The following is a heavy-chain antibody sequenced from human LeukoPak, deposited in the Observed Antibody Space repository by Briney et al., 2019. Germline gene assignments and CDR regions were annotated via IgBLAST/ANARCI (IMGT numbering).Heavy chain of an antibody. D-gene: IGHD6-19*01. Sequence: ASVKVSCKASGYTFTGYYMHWVRQAPGQGLEWMGWINPNSGGTNYAQKFQGRVTMTRDTSISTAYMELSRLRSDDTAVYYCARDGLRFPSSGWCIWFDPWGQGTLVTVSS. CDR1: GYTFTGYY. J-gene: IGHJ5*02. CDR3: ARDGLRFPSSGWCIWFDP. CDR2: INPNSGGT. V-gene: IGHV1-2*02.